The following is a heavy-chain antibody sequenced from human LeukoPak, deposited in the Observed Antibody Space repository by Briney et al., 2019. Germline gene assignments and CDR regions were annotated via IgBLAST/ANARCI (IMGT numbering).Heavy chain of an antibody. J-gene: IGHJ6*02. CDR3: AREELSGDPPYNGMDV. V-gene: IGHV4-30-4*01. CDR2: IYHSGTT. Sequence: PSETLSLTCTVSGGSTSSVDYYWSWVRQPPGRGLEWIGYIYHSGTTHYNPSLKSRVIISVDTSKNQFSLKLRSVTAADTAVYYCAREELSGDPPYNGMDVWGQGTTVTVSS. D-gene: IGHD2-21*02. CDR1: GGSTSSVDYY.